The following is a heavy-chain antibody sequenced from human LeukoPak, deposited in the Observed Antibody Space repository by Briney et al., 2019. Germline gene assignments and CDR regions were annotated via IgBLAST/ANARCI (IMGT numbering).Heavy chain of an antibody. CDR1: GYTFTSYD. CDR3: ARGRGRGYCSSTSCYVWDWFDP. Sequence: ASVKVSCKASGYTFTSYDINWVRQATGQGLEWMGWMNPNSGNTGYAQKFQGRVTMTRNTSISTAYMELSSLRSEDTAVYYCARGRGRGYCSSTSCYVWDWFDPWGQGTLVTVSS. V-gene: IGHV1-8*01. CDR2: MNPNSGNT. J-gene: IGHJ5*02. D-gene: IGHD2-2*01.